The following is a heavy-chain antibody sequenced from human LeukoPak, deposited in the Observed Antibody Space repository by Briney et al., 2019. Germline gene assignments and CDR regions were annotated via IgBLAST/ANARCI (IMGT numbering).Heavy chain of an antibody. D-gene: IGHD3-22*01. Sequence: PGGSLRLSCAASGFTFASYAMTCVRQAPGKGLEWFSAISGSGGRTYYADSVKGRFTISRDNYKNTLYLQMNSLRAEDTAVYYCARDSGIYDSSGYYGLSYYGMDVWGQGTTVTVSS. J-gene: IGHJ6*02. CDR2: ISGSGGRT. CDR1: GFTFASYA. V-gene: IGHV3-23*01. CDR3: ARDSGIYDSSGYYGLSYYGMDV.